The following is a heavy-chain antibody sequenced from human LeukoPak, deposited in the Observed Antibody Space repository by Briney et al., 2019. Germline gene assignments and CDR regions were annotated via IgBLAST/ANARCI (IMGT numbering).Heavy chain of an antibody. Sequence: GGSLRLSCAASGFTFSSYSMNWVRQAPGKGLEWVSYISSSSSYIYYADSVKGRFTISRDNAKNSLYLQMNSLRAEDTAVYYCARPAPLGFDPWGQGTLVTVSS. CDR1: GFTFSSYS. V-gene: IGHV3-21*05. D-gene: IGHD6-13*01. CDR3: ARPAPLGFDP. J-gene: IGHJ5*02. CDR2: ISSSSSYI.